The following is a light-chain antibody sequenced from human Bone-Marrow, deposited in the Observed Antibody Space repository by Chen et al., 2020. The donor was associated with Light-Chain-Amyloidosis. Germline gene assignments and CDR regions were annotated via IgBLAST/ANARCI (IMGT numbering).Light chain of an antibody. CDR2: END. J-gene: IGLJ2*01. CDR3: GSWDDSRTAGV. CDR1: TSNIRENF. V-gene: IGLV1-51*01. Sequence: QPVFTQPPSVSAAPGQKVLISCSGSTSNIRENFVSWYQQLPGSAPKLLIYENDQRSSGIPKRFSGSKSGTSATLAITGLQTGDEADYYCGSWDDSRTAGVFGGGTRVTVL.